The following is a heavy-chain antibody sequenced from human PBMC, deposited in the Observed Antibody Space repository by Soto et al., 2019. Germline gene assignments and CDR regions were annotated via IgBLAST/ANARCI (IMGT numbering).Heavy chain of an antibody. CDR3: ARDAGIAAAGPLDY. Sequence: GASVKVSCKASGYTFTSYDINWVRQATGQGLEWMGWMNPNSGNTGYAQKFQGRVTMTRNTSMSTAYMELRSLRSEDTAVYYCARDAGIAAAGPLDYWGQGTLVTVSS. D-gene: IGHD6-13*01. CDR2: MNPNSGNT. J-gene: IGHJ4*02. CDR1: GYTFTSYD. V-gene: IGHV1-8*01.